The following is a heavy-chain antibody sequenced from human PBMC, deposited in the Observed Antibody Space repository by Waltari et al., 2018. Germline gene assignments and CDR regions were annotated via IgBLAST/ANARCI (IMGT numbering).Heavy chain of an antibody. CDR2: FDPEYGEA. CDR3: TRDRVGYCSGGTCYSRWFDP. V-gene: IGHV1-24*01. CDR1: GYSLTESA. D-gene: IGHD2-15*01. Sequence: QVQLVQSGAEVKKPGASVTVYCRGSGYSLTESALHWVRQAPGKGLEWLGGFDPEYGEAVYAQEFQGRVTMTEDTSKDTAYMELSSLTYEDTAVYYCTRDRVGYCSGGTCYSRWFDPWGQGTLVTVSS. J-gene: IGHJ5*02.